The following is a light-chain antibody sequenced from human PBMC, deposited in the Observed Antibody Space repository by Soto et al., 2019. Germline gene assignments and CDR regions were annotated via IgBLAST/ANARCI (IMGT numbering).Light chain of an antibody. CDR3: QVWDSSREHVV. V-gene: IGLV3-21*02. J-gene: IGLJ2*01. Sequence: SYELTEPPSVSVAPGQTARITCGGNNIGGKSVHWYQQKPGQAPALVVYDDSDRPSGIPERISGSNSGNTATLTISRVEVGDEADYYCQVWDSSREHVVFGGGTKVTLL. CDR1: NIGGKS. CDR2: DDS.